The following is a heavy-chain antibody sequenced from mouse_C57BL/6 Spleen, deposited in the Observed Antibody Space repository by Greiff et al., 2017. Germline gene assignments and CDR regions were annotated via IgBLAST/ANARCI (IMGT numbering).Heavy chain of an antibody. CDR1: GYTFTSYW. J-gene: IGHJ2*01. V-gene: IGHV1-64*01. D-gene: IGHD2-3*01. Sequence: QVQLQQPGAELVKPGASVKLSCKASGYTFTSYWMHWVKQRPGQGLEWIEMIHPNSGSTNDNEKFKGKDTLTVDKSSSTAYMQLSSLTSEDSAVYYCAMIYDGYQSSYWGQGTTLTVAS. CDR3: AMIYDGYQSSY. CDR2: IHPNSGST.